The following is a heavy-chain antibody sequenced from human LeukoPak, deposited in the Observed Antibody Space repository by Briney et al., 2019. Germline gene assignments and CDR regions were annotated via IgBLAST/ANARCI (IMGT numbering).Heavy chain of an antibody. CDR1: GFTLSSYW. V-gene: IGHV3-7*01. D-gene: IGHD5-18*01. Sequence: GGSLRLSCAASGFTLSSYWMSWVRQAPGKGLEWVANIKQDGSEKYYVDSVKGRFTISRDNGKNSLYLQMNSLRAEDTAVYYCAKDLGWIHFAYWGQGTLVTVSS. CDR3: AKDLGWIHFAY. CDR2: IKQDGSEK. J-gene: IGHJ4*02.